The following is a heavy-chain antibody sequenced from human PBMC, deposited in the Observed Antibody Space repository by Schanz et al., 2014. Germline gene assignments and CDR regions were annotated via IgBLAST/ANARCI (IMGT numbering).Heavy chain of an antibody. J-gene: IGHJ6*02. V-gene: IGHV3-23*04. CDR2: ISGSGAGT. CDR3: AKSSGITMVRGVIGDYYYYYGMDV. Sequence: VQLVESGGGVVQPGRSLRLSCAASGFTFSSYGMHWVRQAPGKGLEWVSAISGSGAGTYYADSVKGRFTFSRDNSKNTLYLQMNSLRAEDTAVYYCAKSSGITMVRGVIGDYYYYYGMDVWGQGTTVTVSS. D-gene: IGHD3-10*01. CDR1: GFTFSSYG.